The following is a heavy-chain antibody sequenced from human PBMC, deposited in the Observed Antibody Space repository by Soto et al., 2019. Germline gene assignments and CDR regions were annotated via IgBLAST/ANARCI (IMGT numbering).Heavy chain of an antibody. CDR2: ISSSSSYI. D-gene: IGHD3-9*01. CDR1: GFTFSSYS. V-gene: IGHV3-21*01. J-gene: IGHJ4*02. Sequence: ESGGGLVKPGGSLRLSCAASGFTFSSYSMNWVRQAPGKGLEWVSSISSSSSYIYYAVSVKGRFTISRDNAKNSLYLQMNSLRAEDTAVYYCARVRGPDWSLDYWGQGTLVTVSS. CDR3: ARVRGPDWSLDY.